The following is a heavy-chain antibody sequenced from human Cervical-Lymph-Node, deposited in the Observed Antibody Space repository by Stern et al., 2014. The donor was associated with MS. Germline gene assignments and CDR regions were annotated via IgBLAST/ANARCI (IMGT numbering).Heavy chain of an antibody. J-gene: IGHJ5*02. CDR3: ARDRARWLQLWFDP. D-gene: IGHD5-24*01. CDR1: GFTFSSYG. Sequence: VQLVESGGGVVQPGRSLRLSCAASGFTFSSYGMHWVRQAPGKGLEWVAVIWYDGSNKYYADSVKGRFTISRDNSKNTLYLQMNSLRAEDTDVYYCARDRARWLQLWFDPWGQGTLVTVSS. V-gene: IGHV3-33*01. CDR2: IWYDGSNK.